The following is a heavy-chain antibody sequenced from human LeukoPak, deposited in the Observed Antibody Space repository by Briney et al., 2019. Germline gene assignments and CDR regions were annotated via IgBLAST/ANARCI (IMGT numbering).Heavy chain of an antibody. J-gene: IGHJ4*02. CDR2: ISGGGGNNI. CDR3: ARVLRGLSGSYYKPDY. CDR1: GFTFSSHG. Sequence: GGSLRLSCAASGFTFSSHGMNWVRQARGQGLGWVSFISGGGGNNIYYADSVKGRFTISRDNAKNSLYLQMDSLKDEDTAVYYCARVLRGLSGSYYKPDYWGQGTLVTVSS. D-gene: IGHD1-26*01. V-gene: IGHV3-48*02.